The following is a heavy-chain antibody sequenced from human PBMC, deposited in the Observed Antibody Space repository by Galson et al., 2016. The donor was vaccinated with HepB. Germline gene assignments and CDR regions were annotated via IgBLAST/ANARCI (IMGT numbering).Heavy chain of an antibody. D-gene: IGHD2-21*01. J-gene: IGHJ4*02. Sequence: SLRLTCATSGFAFTAYEVHWVRQAPGKGLEWVAVMSPGGSIKLYTDSVKGRFTISRDNSRNTLYLQMNSLRPEDTAVYYCAKDQIPGAPDFFDFWGQGTLVTVSS. V-gene: IGHV3-30*18. CDR3: AKDQIPGAPDFFDF. CDR1: GFAFTAYE. CDR2: MSPGGSIK.